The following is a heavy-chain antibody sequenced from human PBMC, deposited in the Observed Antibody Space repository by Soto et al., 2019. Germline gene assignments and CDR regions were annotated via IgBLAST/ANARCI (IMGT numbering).Heavy chain of an antibody. J-gene: IGHJ6*03. CDR2: INHSGST. Sequence: SETLSLTCAVYGGSFSGYYWSWIRQPPGKGLEWIGEINHSGSTNYNPSLKSRVTISVDTSKNQFSLKLSSVTAADTAVYYCARGLNGDYSGPYYYMDVWGKGTTVTVSS. D-gene: IGHD4-17*01. V-gene: IGHV4-34*01. CDR1: GGSFSGYY. CDR3: ARGLNGDYSGPYYYMDV.